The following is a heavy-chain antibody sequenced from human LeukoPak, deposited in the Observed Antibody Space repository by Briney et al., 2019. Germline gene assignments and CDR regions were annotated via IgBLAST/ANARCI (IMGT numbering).Heavy chain of an antibody. CDR1: GFTFSSYS. D-gene: IGHD3-3*01. Sequence: GGSLRLSCAASGFTFSSYSMNWVRQAPGKGLEWVSSISSSSSYIYYADSVKGRFTISRDNAKNSLYLQMNSLRAEDTAVYYCARVRSTIFGVVTPYDAFDIWGQGTMVTVSS. CDR2: ISSSSSYI. J-gene: IGHJ3*02. V-gene: IGHV3-21*01. CDR3: ARVRSTIFGVVTPYDAFDI.